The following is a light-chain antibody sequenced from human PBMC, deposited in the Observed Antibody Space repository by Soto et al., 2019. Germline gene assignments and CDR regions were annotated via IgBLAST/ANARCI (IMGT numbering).Light chain of an antibody. Sequence: QSVLTQPPSASGTPGQRVTISCSGGSSNIGSYTVNWYQQLPGTAPKLLIYSNNQRPSGVPDRFSGFKSGTSVSLAISGLQSEDEADYYCAAWDDSLNGVVFGGGTKLTVL. V-gene: IGLV1-44*01. CDR2: SNN. J-gene: IGLJ2*01. CDR3: AAWDDSLNGVV. CDR1: SSNIGSYT.